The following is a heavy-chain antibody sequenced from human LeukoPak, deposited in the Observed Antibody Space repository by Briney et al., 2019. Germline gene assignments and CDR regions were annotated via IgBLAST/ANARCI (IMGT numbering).Heavy chain of an antibody. CDR1: GYTFTSYG. V-gene: IGHV1-18*01. CDR2: INAYNGNT. J-gene: IGHJ4*02. CDR3: ARDLYGSGSYYGDYFDY. D-gene: IGHD3-10*01. Sequence: ASVKVSCKASGYTFTSYGISWVRQAPGQGLEWMGWINAYNGNTNYAQKLQGRVTMTTDTSTNTAYMELRSLRSDDTAVYYCARDLYGSGSYYGDYFDYWGQGTLVTVSS.